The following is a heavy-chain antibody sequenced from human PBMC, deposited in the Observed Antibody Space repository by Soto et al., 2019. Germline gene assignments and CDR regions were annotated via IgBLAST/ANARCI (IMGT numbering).Heavy chain of an antibody. CDR1: GGSISSSNW. J-gene: IGHJ6*02. CDR3: ARVFGDSYYYYGMDV. Sequence: PSETLSLTCAVSGGSISSSNWWSWVRQPPGKGLEWIGEIYHSGRTNYNPSLKSRVTISVDKSKNQFSLKLSSVTAADTAVYYCARVFGDSYYYYGMDVWGQGTTVTVSS. V-gene: IGHV4-4*02. D-gene: IGHD2-21*02. CDR2: IYHSGRT.